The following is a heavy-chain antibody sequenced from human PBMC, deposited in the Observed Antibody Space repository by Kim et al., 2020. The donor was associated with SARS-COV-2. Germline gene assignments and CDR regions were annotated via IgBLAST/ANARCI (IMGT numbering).Heavy chain of an antibody. D-gene: IGHD3-3*01. V-gene: IGHV4-59*13. CDR3: ARGTYYDFWSGYPGDYFDY. Sequence: SETLSLTCTVSGGSISSYYWSWIRQPPGKGLEWIGYIYYSGSTNYNPSLKSRVTISVDTSKNQFSLKLSSVTAADTAVYYCARGTYYDFWSGYPGDYFDYWGQGTLVTVSS. J-gene: IGHJ4*02. CDR1: GGSISSYY. CDR2: IYYSGST.